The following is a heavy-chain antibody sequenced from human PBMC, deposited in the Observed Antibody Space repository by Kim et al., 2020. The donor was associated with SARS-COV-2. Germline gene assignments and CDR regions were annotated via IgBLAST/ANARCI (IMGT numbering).Heavy chain of an antibody. D-gene: IGHD6-13*01. V-gene: IGHV7-4-1*02. Sequence: AQGFTGRFVFSLDTSVSTAYLQISSLKAEDTAVYYCARIIAAAGYNWFDPWGQGTLVTVSS. CDR3: ARIIAAAGYNWFDP. J-gene: IGHJ5*02.